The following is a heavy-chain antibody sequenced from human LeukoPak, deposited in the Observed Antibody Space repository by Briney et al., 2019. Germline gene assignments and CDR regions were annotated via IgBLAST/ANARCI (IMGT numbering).Heavy chain of an antibody. V-gene: IGHV4-59*01. CDR3: ARGGGYSYDLDN. J-gene: IGHJ4*02. Sequence: PSETLSLTCSVSGASINYFYWNWIRQPPGKGLEWIGNIYFSGSTIYNPSLKGRATISVDTSKNQFSLKLTSVTTADTAVYYCARGGGYSYDLDNWGQGTLVTVSS. D-gene: IGHD5-18*01. CDR2: IYFSGST. CDR1: GASINYFY.